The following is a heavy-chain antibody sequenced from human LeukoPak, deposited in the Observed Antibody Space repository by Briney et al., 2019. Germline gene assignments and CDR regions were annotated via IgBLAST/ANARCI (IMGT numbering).Heavy chain of an antibody. CDR1: GFTFSRYW. Sequence: PGGSLRLSCVASGFTFSRYWMTWVRQDPGKGLEWVATLIQDGGEKPYVDSVKGRFTISRDNAKNSVYLQMDSLRAEDTAVYYCASWGSVAGQRALDYWGQGTLVTVSS. D-gene: IGHD6-19*01. CDR3: ASWGSVAGQRALDY. CDR2: LIQDGGEK. V-gene: IGHV3-7*03. J-gene: IGHJ4*02.